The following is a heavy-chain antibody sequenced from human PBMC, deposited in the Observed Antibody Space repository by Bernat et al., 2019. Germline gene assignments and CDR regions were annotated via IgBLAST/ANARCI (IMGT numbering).Heavy chain of an antibody. CDR1: GFTFSTYW. D-gene: IGHD6-13*01. Sequence: EVQLVESGGGLVQPGGSLRLSCTASGFTFSTYWMTWVRQAPGKGLEWVAYIKQDGSEKYYLDSVKGRFTISRDNTKNSLYLEMNSLRGEDTAVYYCATRPRQPESWGQGTLVTVSS. V-gene: IGHV3-7*01. CDR2: IKQDGSEK. CDR3: ATRPRQPES. J-gene: IGHJ4*02.